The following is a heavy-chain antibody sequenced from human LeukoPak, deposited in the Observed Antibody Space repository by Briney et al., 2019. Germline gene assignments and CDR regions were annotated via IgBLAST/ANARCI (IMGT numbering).Heavy chain of an antibody. CDR3: AKDHQGSYYYSGMDV. V-gene: IGHV1-2*02. CDR1: GYTFTGYY. J-gene: IGHJ6*02. CDR2: INPNSGGT. Sequence: ASVKVSCNAFGYTFTGYYLHWVRQAPGQGLEWMGWINPNSGGTNYAQKLQGRVTMTTDTSTSTAYMELRSLRSDDTAVYYCAKDHQGSYYYSGMDVWGQGTTVTVSS.